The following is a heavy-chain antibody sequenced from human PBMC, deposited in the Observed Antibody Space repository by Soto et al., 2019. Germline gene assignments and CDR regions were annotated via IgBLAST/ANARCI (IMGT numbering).Heavy chain of an antibody. CDR1: GFTVSNNY. CDR3: ATYTSLDY. J-gene: IGHJ4*02. Sequence: PGGSRRLSCAASGFTVSNNYMSWVRQAPGKGLEWVSLIYSGGSTFYADSVKGRFTISRDNSKNTLFLQMNSLRAEDTAVYFCATYTSLDYWGQGTLVTVSS. CDR2: IYSGGST. D-gene: IGHD2-2*02. V-gene: IGHV3-53*01.